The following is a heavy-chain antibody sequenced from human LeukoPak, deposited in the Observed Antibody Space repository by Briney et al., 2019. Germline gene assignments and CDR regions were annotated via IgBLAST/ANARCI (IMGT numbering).Heavy chain of an antibody. CDR2: ISYDGSNK. Sequence: PGGSLRLSCAASGFTFSTYGMHWVRQAPGKGLEWVAVISYDGSNKYYADSVKGRFTISRENSKNTLHLQMNSLRAEDTAVYYCAKDHYYYGSGIYFMHYFDYWGQGTVVSVSS. J-gene: IGHJ4*02. V-gene: IGHV3-30*18. CDR1: GFTFSTYG. CDR3: AKDHYYYGSGIYFMHYFDY. D-gene: IGHD3-10*01.